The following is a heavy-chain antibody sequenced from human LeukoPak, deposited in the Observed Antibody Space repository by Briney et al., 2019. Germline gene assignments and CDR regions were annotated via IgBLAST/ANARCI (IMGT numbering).Heavy chain of an antibody. D-gene: IGHD2/OR15-2a*01. V-gene: IGHV3-74*01. Sequence: GGSLRLSCAASGFAFSKYWLHWLRQAPGKGLVWVSRINPDDKSASYADSVKGRFTIARDDARKTLYLQMNSLRAEDTAVYYCLTIVETTFDAFDIWGQGTMVTVSS. CDR1: GFAFSKYW. J-gene: IGHJ3*02. CDR2: INPDDKSA. CDR3: LTIVETTFDAFDI.